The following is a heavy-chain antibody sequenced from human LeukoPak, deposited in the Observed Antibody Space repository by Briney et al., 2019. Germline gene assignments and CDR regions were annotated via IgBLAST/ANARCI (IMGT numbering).Heavy chain of an antibody. Sequence: GGSLRLSCAASGFTFSGYGMHWVRQAPGKGLEWVAVIWYDGSNKYYADSVKGRFTISRDNSKNRLYLQMNSLRAEDTAVYYCAGDPTAATPQYFDYWGQGTLVTVSS. J-gene: IGHJ4*02. CDR3: AGDPTAATPQYFDY. D-gene: IGHD1-14*01. V-gene: IGHV3-33*01. CDR2: IWYDGSNK. CDR1: GFTFSGYG.